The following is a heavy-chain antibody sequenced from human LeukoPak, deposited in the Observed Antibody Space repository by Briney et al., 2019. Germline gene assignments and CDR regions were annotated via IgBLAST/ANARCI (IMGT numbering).Heavy chain of an antibody. V-gene: IGHV3-7*01. CDR2: IKQDGSEK. Sequence: GGSLRLSCAASGFTFSSYWMSWVRQAPGKGLEWVANIKQDGSEKYYVDSVKGRFTISRDNAKNSLYLQMNSLRAEDTAVYYCASQFSSSWYDSSYYYYYMDVWGKGTTVTVSS. CDR3: ASQFSSSWYDSSYYYYYMDV. D-gene: IGHD6-13*01. J-gene: IGHJ6*03. CDR1: GFTFSSYW.